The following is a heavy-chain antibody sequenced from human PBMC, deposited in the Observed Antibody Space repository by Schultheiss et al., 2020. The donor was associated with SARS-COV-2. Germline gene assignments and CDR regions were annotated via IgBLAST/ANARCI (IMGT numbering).Heavy chain of an antibody. CDR3: VVRGPDAFDI. Sequence: GGSLRLSCAASGFTFSSYGMHWVRQAPGKGLEWVAVIWYDGSNKYYADSVKGRFTISRDNSKNTLYLQMNSLRAEDTAVYFVVVRGPDAFDIWGQGTMVTVSS. D-gene: IGHD2-21*01. CDR2: IWYDGSNK. J-gene: IGHJ3*02. CDR1: GFTFSSYG. V-gene: IGHV3-33*01.